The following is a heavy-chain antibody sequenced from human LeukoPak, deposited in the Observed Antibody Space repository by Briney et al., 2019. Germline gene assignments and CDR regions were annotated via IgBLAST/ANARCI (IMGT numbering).Heavy chain of an antibody. CDR2: IYHSGGA. J-gene: IGHJ4*02. CDR3: AKDFIAQSPIPAY. D-gene: IGHD6-13*01. V-gene: IGHV4-30-2*01. CDR1: GDSISRSGSS. Sequence: SSETLSLTCAVSGDSISRSGSSWSWIRQPPRMGLEWIGYIYHSGGAYYNPSLRSRVTISLDTSKNQFSLRLSSVAAADTAVYYCAKDFIAQSPIPAYWGQGILDSVSS.